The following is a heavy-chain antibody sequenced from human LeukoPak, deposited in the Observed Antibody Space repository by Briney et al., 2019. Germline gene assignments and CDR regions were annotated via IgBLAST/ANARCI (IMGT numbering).Heavy chain of an antibody. V-gene: IGHV3-11*06. CDR2: ISSSSSYT. J-gene: IGHJ4*02. CDR3: ARVSATTIAGRYFDY. Sequence: GGSLRLSCAASGFTFSDYYMSWIRQAPGKGLEWVSYISSSSSYTNYADSVKGRFTISRDDAKNSLYLQMNSLRAEDTAVYYCARVSATTIAGRYFDYWGQGTPVTVSS. D-gene: IGHD5-24*01. CDR1: GFTFSDYY.